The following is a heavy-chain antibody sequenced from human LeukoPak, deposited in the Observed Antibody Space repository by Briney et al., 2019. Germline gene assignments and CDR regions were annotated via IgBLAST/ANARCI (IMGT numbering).Heavy chain of an antibody. V-gene: IGHV1-2*02. CDR2: INPNSGGT. CDR3: ARDPSYYDSSESAFDI. D-gene: IGHD3-22*01. J-gene: IGHJ3*02. Sequence: ASVKVSCKASGYTFTGYYMHWVRQAPGQGLEWMGWINPNSGGTNYAQKFQGRVTMTRDTSISTAYMELSRLRSDNTAVYYCARDPSYYDSSESAFDIWGQGTMVTVSS. CDR1: GYTFTGYY.